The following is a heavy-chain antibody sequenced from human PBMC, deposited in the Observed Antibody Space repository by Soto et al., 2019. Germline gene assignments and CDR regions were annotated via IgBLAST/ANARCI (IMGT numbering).Heavy chain of an antibody. Sequence: GGSLRLSXSASGFTFSSYAMHWVRQAPGKGLEYVSAISSNGGSTYYADSVKGRFTISRDNSKNTLYLQMSSLRAEDTAVYYCVKAILGYCCGGSCYPFQHWGQGTLVTVS. CDR1: GFTFSSYA. V-gene: IGHV3-64D*06. J-gene: IGHJ1*01. CDR2: ISSNGGST. D-gene: IGHD2-15*01. CDR3: VKAILGYCCGGSCYPFQH.